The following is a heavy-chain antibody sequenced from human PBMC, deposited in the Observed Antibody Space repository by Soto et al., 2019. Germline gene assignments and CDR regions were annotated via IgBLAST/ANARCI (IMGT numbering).Heavy chain of an antibody. J-gene: IGHJ3*02. CDR3: ARVAVAGGLGAFDI. CDR1: GFSLSNVRMG. V-gene: IGHV2-26*01. D-gene: IGHD6-19*01. CDR2: IFSNDEK. Sequence: QVTLKESGPVLVKPTETLTLTCTVSGFSLSNVRMGVSWIRQPPGKALEWLAHIFSNDEKSYSTSLKSRLTISKDTSKSQVVLTMSNMGPVDTATYYCARVAVAGGLGAFDIWGLGTMVTVSS.